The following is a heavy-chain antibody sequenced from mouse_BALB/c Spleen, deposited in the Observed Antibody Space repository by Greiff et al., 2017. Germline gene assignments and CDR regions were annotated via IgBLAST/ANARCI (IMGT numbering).Heavy chain of an antibody. CDR2: IYPYNGGT. J-gene: IGHJ2*01. V-gene: IGHV1S29*02. Sequence: EVQLQQSGPELVKPGASVKISCKASGYTFTDYNMHWVKQSHGKSLEWIGYIYPYNGGTGYNQKFKSKATLTVDNSSSTAYMELRSLTSEDSAVYYCARWGYYYGLFFDYWGQGTTLTVPA. CDR3: ARWGYYYGLFFDY. CDR1: GYTFTDYN. D-gene: IGHD1-1*01.